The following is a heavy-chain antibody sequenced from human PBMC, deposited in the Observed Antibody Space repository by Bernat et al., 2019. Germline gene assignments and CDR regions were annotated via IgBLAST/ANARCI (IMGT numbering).Heavy chain of an antibody. V-gene: IGHV3-30-3*01. J-gene: IGHJ5*02. D-gene: IGHD3-3*01. CDR2: ISYDGSNK. CDR1: GFTFSSYA. CDR3: ARDHDFWGGYYTRFDP. Sequence: QVQLVESGGGVVQPGRSLRLSCAASGFTFSSYAMHWVRQAPGKGLPWVAVISYDGSNKYNADSVKGQFTISRDNSKNTLYLQMNSLRAEDTAVYYCARDHDFWGGYYTRFDPWGQGTLVTVSS.